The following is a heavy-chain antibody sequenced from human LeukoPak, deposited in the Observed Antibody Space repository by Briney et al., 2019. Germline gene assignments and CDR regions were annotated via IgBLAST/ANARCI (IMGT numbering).Heavy chain of an antibody. CDR3: ARVGGYSYGYYFDY. Sequence: RSQTLSLTCAISGDIVSSNSAAWNWIRQSPSRGLEWLGRTYYRSKWYNDYAVSVKGRITINPDTSKNQFSLQLNSVTPEDTAVYYCARVGGYSYGYYFDYWGQGTLVTVSS. V-gene: IGHV6-1*01. CDR1: GDIVSSNSAA. D-gene: IGHD5-18*01. J-gene: IGHJ4*02. CDR2: TYYRSKWYN.